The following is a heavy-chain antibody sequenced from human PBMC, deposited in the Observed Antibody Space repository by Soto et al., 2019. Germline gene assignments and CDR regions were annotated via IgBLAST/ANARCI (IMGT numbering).Heavy chain of an antibody. D-gene: IGHD6-13*01. Sequence: GESLKISCKGSGYSFTSYWIGWVRQMPGKGLEWMGIIYPGDSDTRYSPSFQGQVTISADKSISTAYLQWSSLKASDTAMYYCARHGDIAAPKYKAYYYYYGMDVWGQGTTVTVSS. CDR2: IYPGDSDT. CDR1: GYSFTSYW. CDR3: ARHGDIAAPKYKAYYYYYGMDV. J-gene: IGHJ6*02. V-gene: IGHV5-51*01.